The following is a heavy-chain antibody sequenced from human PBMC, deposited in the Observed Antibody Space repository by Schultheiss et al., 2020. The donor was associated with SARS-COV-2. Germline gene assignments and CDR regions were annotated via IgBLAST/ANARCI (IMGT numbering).Heavy chain of an antibody. V-gene: IGHV3-23*01. J-gene: IGHJ5*02. Sequence: GGSLRLSCAASIITLSTYDISWVRQAPGKGLEWVSSISGSTTYYADSVKGRFTISRDNSKNTLYLQMNSLRAEDTAVYYCAKINWNDILHLWGQGTLVTVSS. D-gene: IGHD1-1*01. CDR2: ISGSTT. CDR3: AKINWNDILHL. CDR1: IITLSTYD.